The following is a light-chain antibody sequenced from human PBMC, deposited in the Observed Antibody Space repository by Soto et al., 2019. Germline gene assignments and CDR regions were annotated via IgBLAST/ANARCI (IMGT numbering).Light chain of an antibody. CDR3: QQYRDWPLT. V-gene: IGKV3-15*01. Sequence: EIVMTQSPVTLSVSPGERVTLSCKANQTINNDLAWYQQKSGQAPRLLIYGASTRATDVPARFSGSGSGTESTLTISSLQSEDFAVSSCQQYRDWPLTFGRVTKVEIK. CDR2: GAS. CDR1: QTINND. J-gene: IGKJ4*01.